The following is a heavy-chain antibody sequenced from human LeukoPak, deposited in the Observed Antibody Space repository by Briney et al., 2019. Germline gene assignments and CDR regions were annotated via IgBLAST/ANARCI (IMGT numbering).Heavy chain of an antibody. CDR1: GFTFSSYA. CDR3: AREHSSSWKVFDY. CDR2: ISYDGSNK. D-gene: IGHD6-13*01. J-gene: IGHJ4*02. V-gene: IGHV3-30-3*01. Sequence: GRSLRLSCAASGFTFSSYAMHWVRQAPGKGLEWVAVISYDGSNKYYADSVKGRFTISRDNSKNTLYLQMNSLRAEDTAVYYCAREHSSSWKVFDYWGQGTLVTVSS.